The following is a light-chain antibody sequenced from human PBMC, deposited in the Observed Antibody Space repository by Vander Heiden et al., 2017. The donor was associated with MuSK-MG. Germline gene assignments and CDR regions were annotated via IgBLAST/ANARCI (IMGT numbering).Light chain of an antibody. CDR1: SSNIGAGYD. J-gene: IGLJ2*01. CDR2: GNN. V-gene: IGLV1-40*01. Sequence: QSVLTQPPSVSGAPGQRVTISCTGNSSNIGAGYDVHWYQQLPGTAPKLLIYGNNTRPSGVPDRFSASNSGTSASLAITGLQAEDEANYFCQSYDSSLSVGVFGGGTKLTVL. CDR3: QSYDSSLSVGV.